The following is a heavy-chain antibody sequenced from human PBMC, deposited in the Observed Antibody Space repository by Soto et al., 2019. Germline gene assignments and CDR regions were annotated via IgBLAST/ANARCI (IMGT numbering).Heavy chain of an antibody. V-gene: IGHV1-69*01. CDR2: IIPIFGTA. CDR1: GGTFSSYA. J-gene: IGHJ5*02. Sequence: QVTLVQSGAEVKKPGSSVKVSCKASGGTFSSYAISWVRQAPGQGLEWMGGIIPIFGTANYAQKFQGRVTITADESTSTAYRELSSLRCEDTAVYYCASLRWFGWSGFPTRRNWFDPWGQGTLVTVSS. CDR3: ASLRWFGWSGFPTRRNWFDP. D-gene: IGHD3-3*01.